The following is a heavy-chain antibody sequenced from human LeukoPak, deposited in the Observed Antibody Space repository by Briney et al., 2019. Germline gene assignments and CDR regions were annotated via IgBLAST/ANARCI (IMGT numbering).Heavy chain of an antibody. V-gene: IGHV3-15*01. CDR1: GFTFGDYA. D-gene: IGHD3-22*01. CDR2: IKSKTDGGTT. CDR3: TTDPRYYDSSGYHDY. J-gene: IGHJ4*02. Sequence: GGSLRLSCTASGFTFGDYAMSWFRQAPGKGLEWVGRIKSKTDGGTTDYAAPVKGRFTISRDDSKNTLYLQMNSLKTEDTAVYYCTTDPRYYDSSGYHDYWGQGTLVTVSS.